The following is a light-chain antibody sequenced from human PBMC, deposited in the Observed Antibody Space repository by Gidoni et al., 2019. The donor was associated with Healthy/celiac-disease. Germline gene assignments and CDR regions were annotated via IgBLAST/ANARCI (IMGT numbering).Light chain of an antibody. CDR2: AAA. CDR1: QGISSW. CDR3: QQENSFPFT. Sequence: DIQLTQSPSSVSASVGDRYTITCRASQGISSWLAWYQQQPGEAPKLLIYAAASLHIGVTSRFSGSGSGTNVTLTISSRQPEDFATYYWQQENSFPFTFGGGTKVEIK. V-gene: IGKV1-12*02. J-gene: IGKJ4*01.